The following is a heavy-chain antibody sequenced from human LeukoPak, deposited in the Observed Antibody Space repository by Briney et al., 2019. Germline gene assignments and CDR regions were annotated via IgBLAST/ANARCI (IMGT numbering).Heavy chain of an antibody. D-gene: IGHD3-22*01. Sequence: SETLSLTCAVYGGSFSGYYWSWIRQPPGKGLEWIGEINHSGSTNYNPSLKSRVTISVDTSKNQFSLKLSSVTAADTAVYYCARGQSSGYYPRLFWFDPWGQGSLV. V-gene: IGHV4-34*01. CDR2: INHSGST. CDR3: ARGQSSGYYPRLFWFDP. CDR1: GGSFSGYY. J-gene: IGHJ5*02.